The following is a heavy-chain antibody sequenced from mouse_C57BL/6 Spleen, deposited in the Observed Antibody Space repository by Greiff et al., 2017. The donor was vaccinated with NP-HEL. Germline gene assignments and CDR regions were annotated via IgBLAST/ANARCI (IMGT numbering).Heavy chain of an antibody. J-gene: IGHJ2*01. CDR2: IDPSDSYT. V-gene: IGHV1-50*01. CDR1: GYTFTSYW. D-gene: IGHD1-1*01. CDR3: ARVITTVVNDY. Sequence: VQLQQSGAELVKPGASVKLSCKASGYTFTSYWMQWVKQRPGQGLEWIGEIDPSDSYTNYNQKFKGKATLTVDTSSSTAYMQLSSLTSEDSAVYYCARVITTVVNDYWGQGTTLTVSS.